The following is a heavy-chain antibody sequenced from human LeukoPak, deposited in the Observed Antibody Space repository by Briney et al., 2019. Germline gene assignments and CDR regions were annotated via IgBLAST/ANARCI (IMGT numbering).Heavy chain of an antibody. Sequence: PGGSLRLSCAASGFTFSSYAMSWVRQAPGKGLEWVSAITGGGDTTYYADSVKGRFTISSDNSKNTLYLQMNSLRAEDTAVYYCAKDYGSGSWFDYWGQGTLVTVSS. J-gene: IGHJ4*02. CDR3: AKDYGSGSWFDY. D-gene: IGHD3-10*01. CDR1: GFTFSSYA. CDR2: ITGGGDTT. V-gene: IGHV3-23*01.